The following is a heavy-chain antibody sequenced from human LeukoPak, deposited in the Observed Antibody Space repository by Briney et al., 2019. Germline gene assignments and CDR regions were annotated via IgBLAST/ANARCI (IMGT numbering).Heavy chain of an antibody. V-gene: IGHV1-8*03. Sequence: ASVKVSCKASGYTFTSYDINWVRQATGQGLEWMGWMNPNSGNTGYAQKFQGRVTITRNTSISTAYMELSSLRSEDTAVYYCARSRGAMTTVPYYYYYYMDVWGKGTTVTVSS. D-gene: IGHD4-17*01. CDR2: MNPNSGNT. CDR1: GYTFTSYD. J-gene: IGHJ6*03. CDR3: ARSRGAMTTVPYYYYYYMDV.